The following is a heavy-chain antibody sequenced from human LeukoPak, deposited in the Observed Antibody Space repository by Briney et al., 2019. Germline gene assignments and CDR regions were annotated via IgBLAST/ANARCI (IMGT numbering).Heavy chain of an antibody. CDR3: ARLLMARDGYKKWDY. CDR1: GYTFTSYY. Sequence: ASVKVSCKASGYTFTSYYMHWVRQAPGQGLEWMGIINPSGGSTSYAQKFQGRVTMTRDTSTSTVYMELSSLRSEDTAVYYCARLLMARDGYKKWDYWGQGTLVTVSS. J-gene: IGHJ4*02. D-gene: IGHD5-24*01. CDR2: INPSGGST. V-gene: IGHV1-46*01.